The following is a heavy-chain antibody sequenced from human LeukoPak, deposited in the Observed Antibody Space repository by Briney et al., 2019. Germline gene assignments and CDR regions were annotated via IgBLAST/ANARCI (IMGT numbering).Heavy chain of an antibody. V-gene: IGHV3-7*03. CDR3: ARMVRGVIAYY. CDR2: IKEDGSMT. J-gene: IGHJ4*02. CDR1: GLTFSSSW. Sequence: GGSLRLSCAVSGLTFSSSWMDWVRRAPGRGLEWVGNIKEDGSMTYYVDSVKGRFTISRDNAKDSLYLQMSSLRVDDTAVYYCARMVRGVIAYYWGQGTLVTVSS. D-gene: IGHD3-10*01.